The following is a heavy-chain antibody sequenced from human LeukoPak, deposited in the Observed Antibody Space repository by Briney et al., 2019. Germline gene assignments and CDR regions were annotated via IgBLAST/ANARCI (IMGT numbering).Heavy chain of an antibody. V-gene: IGHV3-21*01. CDR3: ARALGQYYYDSSEPLRPIQH. CDR1: GYTFSSYS. Sequence: GGSLRLSCAASGYTFSSYSMNWVRQAPGKGREWVSSISSRSSYIYYADSVKGRFTISRDNAKNSLYLQMNSLRAEDTAVYYCARALGQYYYDSSEPLRPIQHWGQGTLVTVSS. J-gene: IGHJ1*01. CDR2: ISSRSSYI. D-gene: IGHD3-22*01.